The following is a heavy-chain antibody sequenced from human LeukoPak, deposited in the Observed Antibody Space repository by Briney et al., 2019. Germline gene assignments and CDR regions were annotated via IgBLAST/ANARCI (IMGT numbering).Heavy chain of an antibody. D-gene: IGHD4-17*01. CDR1: GGSISSYY. Sequence: SETLSLTCTVSGGSISSYYWSWIRQPPGKGLEWIGYIYYSGSTTYNPSLKSRVTISVDTSKNQFSLKLSSGTAADTAVYYCARDLVYGDYPGHDAFDIWGQGTMVTVSS. V-gene: IGHV4-59*01. CDR2: IYYSGST. CDR3: ARDLVYGDYPGHDAFDI. J-gene: IGHJ3*02.